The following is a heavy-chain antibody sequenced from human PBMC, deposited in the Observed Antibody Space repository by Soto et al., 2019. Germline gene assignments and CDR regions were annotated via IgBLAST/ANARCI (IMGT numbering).Heavy chain of an antibody. Sequence: SETLSLTCAVYGGSSSGYYWSWIRQPPGKGLEWIGEINHSGSTNYNPSLKSRVTISVDTSKNQFSLKLSSVTAADTAVYYCARDAYGGNFLPLGFDYWGQGTLVTVSS. J-gene: IGHJ4*02. V-gene: IGHV4-34*01. D-gene: IGHD4-17*01. CDR3: ARDAYGGNFLPLGFDY. CDR2: INHSGST. CDR1: GGSSSGYY.